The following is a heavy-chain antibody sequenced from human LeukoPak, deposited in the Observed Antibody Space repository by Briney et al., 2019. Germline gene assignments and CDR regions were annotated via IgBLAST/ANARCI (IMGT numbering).Heavy chain of an antibody. CDR2: IYYSGST. CDR3: ARGFSGGSGSYWGDAFDI. D-gene: IGHD3-10*01. Sequence: TQTLSLTCTVSGGSISSGDYYWSWIRQPPGKGLEWIGYIYYSGSTYYNPSLKSRVTISVDTSKNQFSLRLSSVTAADTAVYYCARGFSGGSGSYWGDAFDIWGQGTMVTVSS. V-gene: IGHV4-30-4*01. CDR1: GGSISSGDYY. J-gene: IGHJ3*02.